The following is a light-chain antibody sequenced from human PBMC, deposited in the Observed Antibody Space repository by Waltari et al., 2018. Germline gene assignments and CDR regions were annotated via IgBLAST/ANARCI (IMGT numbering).Light chain of an antibody. CDR1: SRDVGSYNL. J-gene: IGLJ1*01. CDR3: CSYAGDRNLYV. CDR2: EVN. V-gene: IGLV2-23*02. Sequence: QSALTQPTSVSGSPGQSITFSCTVTSRDVGSYNLFSWFQQHPGKAPNLIIYEVNKRPSGVSPRFSGSKSGNTASLTISGLLAEDEADYYCCSYAGDRNLYVFGSGTKVTVL.